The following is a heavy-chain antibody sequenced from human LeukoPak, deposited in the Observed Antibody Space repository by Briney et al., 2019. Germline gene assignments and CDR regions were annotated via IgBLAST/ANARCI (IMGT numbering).Heavy chain of an antibody. D-gene: IGHD3-10*01. V-gene: IGHV3-48*03. J-gene: IGHJ3*02. Sequence: GGSLRLSCAASGFTFSSYEMNWVRQAPGKGLEWVSYISSSGSTIYYADSVKGRFTISRDNAKNSLYLQMNSLRAEDTAVYYCARDRFRSLWFGELSAFDIWGQGTMVTVSS. CDR2: ISSSGSTI. CDR1: GFTFSSYE. CDR3: ARDRFRSLWFGELSAFDI.